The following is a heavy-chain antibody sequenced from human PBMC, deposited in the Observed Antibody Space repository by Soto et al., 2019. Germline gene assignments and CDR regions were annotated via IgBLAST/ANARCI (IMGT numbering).Heavy chain of an antibody. Sequence: SETLSLTCAVYGGSFSGYYWSWIRQPPGKGLEWIGEINHSGSTNYNPSLKSRVTISVDTSKNQFSLKLSSVTAADTAVYYCARDRGYYYGSGRLLDPWGQGTLVTVSS. CDR2: INHSGST. V-gene: IGHV4-34*01. CDR1: GGSFSGYY. CDR3: ARDRGYYYGSGRLLDP. J-gene: IGHJ5*02. D-gene: IGHD3-10*01.